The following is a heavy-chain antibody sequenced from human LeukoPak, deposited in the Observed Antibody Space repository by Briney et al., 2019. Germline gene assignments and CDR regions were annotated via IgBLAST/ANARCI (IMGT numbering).Heavy chain of an antibody. V-gene: IGHV3-7*01. J-gene: IGHJ2*01. CDR1: GFMFTAYR. CDR3: ARADLEWYLDL. CDR2: IRQDGGEI. Sequence: PGESLRLSCTGSGFMFTAYRMSWVRKAPGMGLEWVGKIRQDGGEIFYVDSVRGRFTISRDNAKNSVYLQLNSLRAEDTAVYYCARADLEWYLDLWGRGTLVTVSS.